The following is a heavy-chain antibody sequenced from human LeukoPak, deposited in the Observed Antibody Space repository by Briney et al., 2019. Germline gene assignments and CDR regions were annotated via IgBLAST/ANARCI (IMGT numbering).Heavy chain of an antibody. CDR1: GYTFTSYG. J-gene: IGHJ4*02. Sequence: ASVKVSCKASGYTFTSYGISWVRQALGQGLEWMGWISAYNGNTNYAQKLQGRVTMTTDTSTSTAYMELRSLRSDDTAVYYCARVGITIFGVVIQNFDYWGQGTLVTVSS. V-gene: IGHV1-18*01. CDR2: ISAYNGNT. D-gene: IGHD3-3*01. CDR3: ARVGITIFGVVIQNFDY.